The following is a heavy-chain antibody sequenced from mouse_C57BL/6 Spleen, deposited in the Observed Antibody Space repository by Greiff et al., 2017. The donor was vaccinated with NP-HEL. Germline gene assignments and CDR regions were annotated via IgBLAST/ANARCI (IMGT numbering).Heavy chain of an antibody. CDR3: ARGIYDGYYPFAY. CDR1: GYSITSGYY. Sequence: DVQLQESGPGLVKPSQSLSLTCSVTGYSITSGYYWNWIRQFPGNKLEWMGYISYDGSNNYNPSLKNRISITRDTSKNQFFLKLNSVTTEDTATYYCARGIYDGYYPFAYWGQGTLVTVSA. CDR2: ISYDGSN. V-gene: IGHV3-6*01. J-gene: IGHJ3*01. D-gene: IGHD2-3*01.